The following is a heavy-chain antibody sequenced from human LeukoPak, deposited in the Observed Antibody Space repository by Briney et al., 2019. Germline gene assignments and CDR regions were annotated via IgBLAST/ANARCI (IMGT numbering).Heavy chain of an antibody. D-gene: IGHD1-7*01. CDR1: GFTFSSYA. V-gene: IGHV3-30*04. J-gene: IGHJ4*02. CDR3: ARAHNWKYGTFDY. CDR2: ISYDGSNK. Sequence: GGSLRLSCAASGFTFSSYAMHWVRQAPGKGLEWVAVISYDGSNKYYADSVKGRFTISRDNSKNTLYLQMNSLRAEDTAVYYCARAHNWKYGTFDYWGQGTLVTVSS.